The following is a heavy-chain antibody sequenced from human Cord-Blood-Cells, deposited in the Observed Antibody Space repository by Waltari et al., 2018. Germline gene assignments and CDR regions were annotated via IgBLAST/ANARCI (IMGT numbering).Heavy chain of an antibody. CDR2: IYYSGST. D-gene: IGHD2-2*02. Sequence: QVQLQESGPGLVKPSETLSLTCTVSGGSISSYYWSWLRQPPGKGLEWIGYIYYSGSTNYNPSLKSRVTISVDTSKNQFSLKLSSVTAADTAVYYCARETYNQLLYDYWGQGTLVTVSS. J-gene: IGHJ4*02. V-gene: IGHV4-59*01. CDR1: GGSISSYY. CDR3: ARETYNQLLYDY.